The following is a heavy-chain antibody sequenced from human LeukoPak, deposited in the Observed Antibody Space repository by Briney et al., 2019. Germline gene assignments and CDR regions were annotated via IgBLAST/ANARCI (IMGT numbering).Heavy chain of an antibody. J-gene: IGHJ4*02. D-gene: IGHD5-12*01. Sequence: GASVKVSCKTSGYTFTSYDINWERRATGQGLEWMGWMNPNSGNTGYAQKFQGRVTITRNTSISTAYMELSSLRSEDTAVYYCARESENSGYEFDYWGQGTLVTVSS. V-gene: IGHV1-8*03. CDR2: MNPNSGNT. CDR1: GYTFTSYD. CDR3: ARESENSGYEFDY.